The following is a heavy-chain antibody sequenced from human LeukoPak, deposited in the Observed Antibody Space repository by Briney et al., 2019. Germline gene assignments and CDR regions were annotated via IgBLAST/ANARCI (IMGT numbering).Heavy chain of an antibody. J-gene: IGHJ4*02. Sequence: GASVKVSCKASGGTFSGYALTWVRQAPGQGLEWMGGIIPFFGSVNYAQKFQGRVTITADKSTSTAYMELSSLRSEDTAVYYCAREWLLDDFWSGYFDYWGQGTLVTVSS. D-gene: IGHD3-3*01. CDR3: AREWLLDDFWSGYFDY. CDR1: GGTFSGYA. V-gene: IGHV1-69*06. CDR2: IIPFFGSV.